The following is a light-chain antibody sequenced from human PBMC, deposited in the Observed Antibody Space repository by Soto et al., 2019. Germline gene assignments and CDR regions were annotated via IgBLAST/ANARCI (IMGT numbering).Light chain of an antibody. CDR2: DAT. V-gene: IGKV3-11*01. CDR3: QQRRSCWT. Sequence: IGWTQYPSTLSLSPGDRSTLSCRASQSVGTYLGWFQQKAGQAPRLLIYDATQRAAGVPARFSGSGSGTDFTLTISSLEPEDFAIYYCQQRRSCWTFCQGTMVDIK. CDR1: QSVGTY. J-gene: IGKJ1*01.